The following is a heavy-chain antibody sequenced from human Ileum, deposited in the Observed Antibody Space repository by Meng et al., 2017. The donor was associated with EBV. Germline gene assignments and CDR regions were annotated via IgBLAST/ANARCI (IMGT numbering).Heavy chain of an antibody. Sequence: QVQLQESGPGLVKPSQTLSLPCAVSGVSISSGYFHWSWIRQPPGKGLEWIGHSGSTSYNPSLRSRVTISVDTSKNQFSLKVDSATAGDTAVYYCVSYAVGAGGIGYWGQGILVTVSS. J-gene: IGHJ4*02. CDR1: GVSISSGYFH. D-gene: IGHD1-26*01. CDR3: VSYAVGAGGIGY. V-gene: IGHV4-30-4*01. CDR2: HSGST.